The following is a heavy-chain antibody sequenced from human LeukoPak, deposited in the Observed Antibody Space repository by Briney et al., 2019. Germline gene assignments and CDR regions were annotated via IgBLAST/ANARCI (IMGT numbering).Heavy chain of an antibody. CDR3: ARAGIYGSGSYSPNWFDP. Sequence: PSETLSLTCTVSGGSISSGDYYWSWIRQPQGKGLEWIGYVYYSGSTYYNPSLKSRVTISVDTSKNQFSLKLSSVTAADTAVYYCARAGIYGSGSYSPNWFDPWGQGTLVTVSS. V-gene: IGHV4-30-4*08. CDR1: GGSISSGDYY. D-gene: IGHD3-10*01. CDR2: VYYSGST. J-gene: IGHJ5*02.